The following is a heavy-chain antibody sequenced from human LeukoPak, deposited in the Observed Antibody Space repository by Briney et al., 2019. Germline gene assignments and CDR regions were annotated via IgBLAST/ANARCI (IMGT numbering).Heavy chain of an antibody. CDR1: GFTFTSYA. D-gene: IGHD6-19*01. Sequence: GGSLRLSCAASGFTFTSYAITWVRQAPGKGLGWLSVISGSGGRTYYADSVKGRFTISRDNSKNTVFLQMNSLRAEDTAIYFCQAGYWGQGTLVTVSS. V-gene: IGHV3-23*01. CDR2: ISGSGGRT. J-gene: IGHJ4*02. CDR3: QAGY.